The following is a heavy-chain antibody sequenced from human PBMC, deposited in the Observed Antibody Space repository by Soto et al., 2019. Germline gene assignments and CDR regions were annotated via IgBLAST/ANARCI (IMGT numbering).Heavy chain of an antibody. V-gene: IGHV3-13*01. CDR2: IGTGGAT. CDR3: AREKIEYSNGYDAFAI. D-gene: IGHD5-18*01. Sequence: EVQLVESGGGLVQPGGSLRLSCAASGFSFSSYDMNWVRQATGKGLEWVSAIGTGGATYYAGSVKGRFTISRENAKNSVYLQMNSLRVEDTAVYYCAREKIEYSNGYDAFAIWGQGTMDTVSS. J-gene: IGHJ3*02. CDR1: GFSFSSYD.